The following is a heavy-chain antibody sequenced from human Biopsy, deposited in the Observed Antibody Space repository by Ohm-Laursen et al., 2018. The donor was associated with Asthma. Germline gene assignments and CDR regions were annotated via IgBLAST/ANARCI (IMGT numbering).Heavy chain of an antibody. CDR2: IYSGGTS. D-gene: IGHD6-19*01. J-gene: IGHJ4*02. CDR3: ARGDSSGWSHYYFDY. Sequence: SLRLSCAASGFTVSRDHMFWVRQAPGKGLEWVSVIYSGGTSHTADSVRGRFTISRDFSKNTLHLRMHSLRVEDTAVHYCARGDSSGWSHYYFDYWGQGTLVTVSS. V-gene: IGHV3-53*01. CDR1: GFTVSRDH.